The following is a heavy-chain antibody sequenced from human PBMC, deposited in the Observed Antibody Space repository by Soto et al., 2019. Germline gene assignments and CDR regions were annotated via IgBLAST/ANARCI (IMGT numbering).Heavy chain of an antibody. J-gene: IGHJ6*01. CDR2: MNPNSGNT. D-gene: IGHD3-3*01. V-gene: IGHV1-8*01. CDR1: GYTFTSYD. Sequence: QVQLVQSGAEVKKPGASVKVSCKASGYTFTSYDINWVRQATGQGLEWMGWMNPNSGNTGYAQKFQGRVTMTRNTSISTAYXXRXSXXSEDTAVYYCARGVDYDFGSGYHSQYYYYYYGMDVWGQGTTVTVSS. CDR3: ARGVDYDFGSGYHSQYYYYYYGMDV.